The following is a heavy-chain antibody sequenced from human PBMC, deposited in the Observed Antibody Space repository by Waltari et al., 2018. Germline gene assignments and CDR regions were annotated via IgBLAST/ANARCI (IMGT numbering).Heavy chain of an antibody. CDR2: IEYSGST. V-gene: IGHV4-59*02. J-gene: IGHJ4*02. Sequence: QVQLQESGPRLVEPSETLSLTCPVSLGSVSSSSWSWVRQPPGKGLEWIGHIEYSGSTKYNPSLKTRVTISLDTSKKQFSLKLTSATAADTAVYYCSRFSRGRYFDYWDQGALVTVSS. CDR3: SRFSRGRYFDY. CDR1: LGSVSSSS. D-gene: IGHD3-10*01.